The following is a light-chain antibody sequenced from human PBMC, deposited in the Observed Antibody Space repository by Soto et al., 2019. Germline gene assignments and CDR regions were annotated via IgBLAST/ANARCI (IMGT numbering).Light chain of an antibody. Sequence: AVRMTQSPTSLSASTGDRVTITCRASPGISSYLAWYQQKPGKAPKLLIYAASTLQSGVPSRFSGSGSGTDFTLTISCLQSEDFATYYCQQYYSYPPLTFGGGTKVDIK. CDR2: AAS. CDR3: QQYYSYPPLT. V-gene: IGKV1-8*01. CDR1: PGISSY. J-gene: IGKJ4*01.